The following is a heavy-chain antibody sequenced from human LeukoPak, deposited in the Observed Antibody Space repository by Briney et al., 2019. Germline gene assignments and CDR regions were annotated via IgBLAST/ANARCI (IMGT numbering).Heavy chain of an antibody. V-gene: IGHV3-21*01. CDR1: GFTFSSYS. Sequence: GGSLRLSCAASGFTFSSYSMHWVRQAPGKGLEWVSSISSSSSYIYDADSVKGRFTISRDNAKNSLYLQMNSLRAEDTAVYYCARDPGSAVVEPAALDYFDYWGQGTLVTVSS. J-gene: IGHJ4*02. CDR3: ARDPGSAVVEPAALDYFDY. D-gene: IGHD2-2*01. CDR2: ISSSSSYI.